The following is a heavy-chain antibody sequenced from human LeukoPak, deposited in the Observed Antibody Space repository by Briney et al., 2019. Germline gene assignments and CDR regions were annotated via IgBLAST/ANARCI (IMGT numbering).Heavy chain of an antibody. CDR2: ISSASNTI. D-gene: IGHD3-22*01. J-gene: IGHJ5*02. CDR1: GFTFSSYS. V-gene: IGHV3-48*01. CDR3: ASDYDSSGYYYH. Sequence: PGGSLRLSRAASGFTFSSYSMNWVRQAPGKGLEWVSYISSASNTIYYADSVKGRFTISRDNAKNSLYLQMNSLRAEDTAMYYCASDYDSSGYYYHWGQGTLVTVSS.